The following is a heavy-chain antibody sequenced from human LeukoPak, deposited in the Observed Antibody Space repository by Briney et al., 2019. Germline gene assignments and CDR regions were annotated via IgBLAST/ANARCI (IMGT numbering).Heavy chain of an antibody. CDR3: ARERSRIVVVPAAMGGY. CDR2: INPNSGGT. Sequence: ASVKVSCKASGYTFTGYYMHWVRQAPGQGLEWMGWINPNSGGTNYAQKFQGRVTMTRDTSISTAYMELSRLRSDDTAVYYCARERSRIVVVPAAMGGYWGQGTLVTVSS. J-gene: IGHJ4*02. CDR1: GYTFTGYY. D-gene: IGHD2-2*01. V-gene: IGHV1-2*02.